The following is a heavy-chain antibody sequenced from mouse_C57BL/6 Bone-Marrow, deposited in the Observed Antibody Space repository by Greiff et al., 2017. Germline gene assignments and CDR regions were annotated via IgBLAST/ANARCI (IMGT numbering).Heavy chain of an antibody. D-gene: IGHD2-3*01. Sequence: QVQLQQPGAELVKPGASVKLSCKASGYTFTSYWMQWVKQRPGQGLEWIGEIDPSDSYPTYNQKFKGKATLTVDPASSTAYMQLSSLTSEDSAVYYCARSGWSYAMDYWGQGTSVTVSS. CDR1: GYTFTSYW. CDR2: IDPSDSYP. V-gene: IGHV1-50*01. CDR3: ARSGWSYAMDY. J-gene: IGHJ4*01.